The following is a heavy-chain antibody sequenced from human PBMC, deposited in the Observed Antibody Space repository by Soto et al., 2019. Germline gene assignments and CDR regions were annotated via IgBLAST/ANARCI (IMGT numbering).Heavy chain of an antibody. V-gene: IGHV3-30*18. CDR2: ISYDGSNK. Sequence: GGSLRLSCAASGFTFSSYGMHWVRQAPGKGLEWVAVISYDGSNKYYADFVKGRFTISRDNSKNTLYLQMNSLRAEDTAVYYCAKVSNDFWTEGYFDYWGQGTLVTVSS. D-gene: IGHD3-3*01. CDR3: AKVSNDFWTEGYFDY. CDR1: GFTFSSYG. J-gene: IGHJ4*02.